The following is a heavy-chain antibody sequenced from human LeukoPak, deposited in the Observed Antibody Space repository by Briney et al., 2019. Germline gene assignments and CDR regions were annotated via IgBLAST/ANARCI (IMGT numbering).Heavy chain of an antibody. CDR2: LYSRGTT. V-gene: IGHV4-4*07. CDR1: GGSLSDYY. J-gene: IGHJ4*02. D-gene: IGHD4/OR15-4a*01. Sequence: SETLSLTCTISGGSLSDYYWTWIRQPAGKGLEWIGRLYSRGTTNYNPSLKSRVTMSLDTSKSQFSLRLSSVTAADTAVYYCARESLGWGAPDYWGQGTLVTVSS. CDR3: ARESLGWGAPDY.